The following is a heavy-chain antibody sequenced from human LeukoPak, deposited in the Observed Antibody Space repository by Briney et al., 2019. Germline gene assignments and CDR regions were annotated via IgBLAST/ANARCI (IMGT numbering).Heavy chain of an antibody. CDR1: GYTFTGYY. Sequence: ASVKVSCKASGYTFTGYYMHWVRQAPGQGLGWMGWINPNSGGTNYAQKFQGRVTMTRDTSISTAYMELSRLRSDDTAVYYCARDQYYYDSSGYHIYWGQGTLVTVSS. J-gene: IGHJ4*02. CDR2: INPNSGGT. CDR3: ARDQYYYDSSGYHIY. D-gene: IGHD3-22*01. V-gene: IGHV1-2*02.